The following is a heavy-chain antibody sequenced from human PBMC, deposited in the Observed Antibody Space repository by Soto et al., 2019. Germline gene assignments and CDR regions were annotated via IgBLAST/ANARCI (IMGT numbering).Heavy chain of an antibody. V-gene: IGHV3-23*01. CDR3: AKAKNDYGWDNRPPFDY. CDR1: GFTLRNYA. D-gene: IGHD5-12*01. Sequence: PGGSLRLSCEASGFTLRNYAMTWVRQAPGKGPEWVSLISANDVGTYYAESVKTRFTISTDQSRNTVYLHIDSLRADEPAIYYCAKAKNDYGWDNRPPFDYWGQGTLVTVSS. J-gene: IGHJ4*02. CDR2: ISANDVGT.